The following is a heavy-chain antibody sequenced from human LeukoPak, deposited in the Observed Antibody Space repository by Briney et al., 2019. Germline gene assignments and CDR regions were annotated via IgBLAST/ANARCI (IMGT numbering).Heavy chain of an antibody. Sequence: GRSLRLSCAASGFTFDNYAMHWVRQAPGKGLEWVSGISWNSGSIGYADSVKGRFTISRDNAKNSLYLRMNSLRAEDTALYYCAKFRYGSGTNGRMDVWGQGTTVTVSS. V-gene: IGHV3-9*01. CDR2: ISWNSGSI. CDR3: AKFRYGSGTNGRMDV. J-gene: IGHJ6*02. D-gene: IGHD3-10*01. CDR1: GFTFDNYA.